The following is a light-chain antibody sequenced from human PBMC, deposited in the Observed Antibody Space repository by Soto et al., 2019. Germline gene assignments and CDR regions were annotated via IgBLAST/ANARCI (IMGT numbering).Light chain of an antibody. V-gene: IGLV2-14*01. Sequence: QSVLTQPASVSGSPGQSITISCTGTSSDVGGYNFVSWYQQHPDKAPKLMIYDVTNRPSGVSNRFSGSKSGNTASLTISGLQAEDEADYYCSSYTSISTYVFGTGTKVPFL. J-gene: IGLJ1*01. CDR2: DVT. CDR1: SSDVGGYNF. CDR3: SSYTSISTYV.